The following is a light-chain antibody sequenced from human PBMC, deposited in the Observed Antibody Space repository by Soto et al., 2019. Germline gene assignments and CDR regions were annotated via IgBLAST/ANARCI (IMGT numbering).Light chain of an antibody. J-gene: IGLJ1*01. CDR2: DVT. Sequence: QSVLTQPPSASGSPGQSVTISCTGTSSDVGAYKFVSWYQQDPGKAPKLIIYDVTKRPTGVPDRFSASKSGNTASLTVSGLQAEDEADYYCSSYAGNSNYVFGSGTKVTVL. V-gene: IGLV2-8*01. CDR1: SSDVGAYKF. CDR3: SSYAGNSNYV.